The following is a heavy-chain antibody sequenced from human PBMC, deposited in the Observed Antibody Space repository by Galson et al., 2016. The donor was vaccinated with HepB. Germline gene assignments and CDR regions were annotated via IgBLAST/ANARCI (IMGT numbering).Heavy chain of an antibody. D-gene: IGHD2-15*01. CDR1: GFTFSNNG. Sequence: SLRLSCATSGFTFSNNGMSWVRQAPGKGLEWVSTFGVSVNTYYADSVKGRFTISRDKSKNTLWLQMNSLRAEDTAVYYCAKRSSGGQSYFDYWGQGTLVTVSS. CDR3: AKRSSGGQSYFDY. J-gene: IGHJ4*02. V-gene: IGHV3-23*01. CDR2: FGVSVNT.